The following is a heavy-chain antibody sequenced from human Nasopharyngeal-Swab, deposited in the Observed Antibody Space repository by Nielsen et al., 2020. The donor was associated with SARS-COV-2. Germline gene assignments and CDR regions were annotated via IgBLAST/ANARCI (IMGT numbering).Heavy chain of an antibody. CDR3: ARVPSL. CDR2: IIPSNGRT. J-gene: IGHJ4*02. Sequence: ASVKVSCKASGYTFTNYPINWVRQAPGQGLEWLGWIIPSNGRTYYVKRYQGRITMTTDTSMSTAHMELRSLTGDDTAVYYCARVPSLWGQGTPVTVSS. CDR1: GYTFTNYP. V-gene: IGHV1-18*01.